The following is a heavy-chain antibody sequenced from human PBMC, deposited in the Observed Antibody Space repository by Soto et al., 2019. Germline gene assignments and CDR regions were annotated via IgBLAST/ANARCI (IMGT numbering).Heavy chain of an antibody. CDR2: INPSGGST. CDR3: ARDQNPPYYDFWSGYYSAGMDV. J-gene: IGHJ6*02. V-gene: IGHV1-46*01. D-gene: IGHD3-3*01. Sequence: ASVKVSCKASGYTFTSYYMHWVRQAPGQGLEWMGIINPSGGSTSYAQKFQGRVTMTRDTSTSTVYMELRSLRSEDTAVYYCARDQNPPYYDFWSGYYSAGMDVWGQGTTVTVSS. CDR1: GYTFTSYY.